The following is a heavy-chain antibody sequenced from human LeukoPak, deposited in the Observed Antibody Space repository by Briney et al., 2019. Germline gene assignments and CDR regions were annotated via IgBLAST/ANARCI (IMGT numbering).Heavy chain of an antibody. Sequence: GGSLRLSCVASGFSFRDHGMHWVRQAPGKGLEWVTQIWSDGSHTYYADSVKGRFTVSRDAPNNMLFLQMNSLRVEDTAVYYCARDGQQPAPYSFDFWGQGTMVTVSS. CDR2: IWSDGSHT. CDR1: GFSFRDHG. D-gene: IGHD1-14*01. V-gene: IGHV3-33*01. CDR3: ARDGQQPAPYSFDF. J-gene: IGHJ3*01.